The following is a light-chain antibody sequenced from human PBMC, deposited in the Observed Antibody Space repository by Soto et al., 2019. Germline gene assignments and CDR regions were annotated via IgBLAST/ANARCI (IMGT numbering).Light chain of an antibody. V-gene: IGKV1-5*01. CDR3: QESYSTPRWT. Sequence: IKMTQSPSTLSASVGDRVIVTCRASQTVERWMAWYQQKPGKAPKLLISDVSTLERGVPSRFSGSGSATEFTLTISSLQPEDFATYYCQESYSTPRWTFGQGTKVDIK. CDR2: DVS. CDR1: QTVERW. J-gene: IGKJ1*01.